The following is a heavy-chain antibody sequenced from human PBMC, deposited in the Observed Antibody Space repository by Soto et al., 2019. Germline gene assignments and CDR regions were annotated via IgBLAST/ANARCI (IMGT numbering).Heavy chain of an antibody. V-gene: IGHV2-5*02. CDR2: LYWDDDK. CDR1: GFSLSTTGAG. J-gene: IGHJ5*02. D-gene: IGHD3-10*01. CDR3: VSGCFPNWFDP. Sequence: QITLRESGPTLVQPTQTLTLTCTFSGFSLSTTGAGVGWIRQPPGKALEWLALLYWDDDKRYSPSLKSRLTITRDTSKTQVFLIMSNMDPVDTATYYCVSGCFPNWFDPWGQGILVTVSS.